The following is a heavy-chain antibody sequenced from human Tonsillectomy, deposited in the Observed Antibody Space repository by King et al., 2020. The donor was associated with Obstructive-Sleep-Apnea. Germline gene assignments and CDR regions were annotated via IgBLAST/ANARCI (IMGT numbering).Heavy chain of an antibody. Sequence: VKLVESGGGLVQPGGSLRLSCAASGFTFSSFAMTWVRQAPGKGMEWVSAISGSGGYTYCADSVKGRFTISRDNSKNTLYLQMNSLRAEDTAVYYCAKEAQRSIFGVVIAPYCMDVWGQGTTVTVSS. CDR2: ISGSGGYT. J-gene: IGHJ6*02. CDR1: GFTFSSFA. CDR3: AKEAQRSIFGVVIAPYCMDV. V-gene: IGHV3-23*04. D-gene: IGHD3-3*01.